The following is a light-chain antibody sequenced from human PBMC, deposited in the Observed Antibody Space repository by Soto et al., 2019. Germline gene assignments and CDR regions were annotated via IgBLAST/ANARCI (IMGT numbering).Light chain of an antibody. CDR3: QQRSDRLS. V-gene: IGKV3-11*01. CDR1: QSVGSN. J-gene: IGKJ4*01. Sequence: VVLTQSPATLSLSLGESAALSCRASQSVGSNLAWYQQKRGQAARLLIYDATERATGIPARFTGSRSGTDFTLSISSLEPDEFAVYYCQQRSDRLSFGGGTVVEI. CDR2: DAT.